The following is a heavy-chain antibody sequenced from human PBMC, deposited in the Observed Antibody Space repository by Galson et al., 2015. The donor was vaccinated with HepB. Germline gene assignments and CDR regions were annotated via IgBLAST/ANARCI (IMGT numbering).Heavy chain of an antibody. V-gene: IGHV3-15*01. D-gene: IGHD3-16*02. CDR2: IKSITDGGTI. CDR3: TTTSF. Sequence: SLRLSCAASGFTFTNAWMNWVRQAPGKGLEWVGRIKSITDGGTIDYATFVKGRFIISRDDSKNTVYLQMNSLETEDTAVLYCTTTSFWDQGTLVTVSS. CDR1: GFTFTNAW. J-gene: IGHJ4*02.